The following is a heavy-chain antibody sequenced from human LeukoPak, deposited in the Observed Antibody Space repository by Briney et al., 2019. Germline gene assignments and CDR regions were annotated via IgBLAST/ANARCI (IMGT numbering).Heavy chain of an antibody. CDR2: IYTSGST. D-gene: IGHD6-6*01. V-gene: IGHV4-4*09. Sequence: PSETLYLTCTASGGSISSYYWSWVRQPPGQGLEWIGYIYTSGSTNYNPSLKSRVTISVDTSKNQFSLKLSSVTAADTAVYYCARKRFIAAGGFDPWGQGTLVTVSS. J-gene: IGHJ5*02. CDR1: GGSISSYY. CDR3: ARKRFIAAGGFDP.